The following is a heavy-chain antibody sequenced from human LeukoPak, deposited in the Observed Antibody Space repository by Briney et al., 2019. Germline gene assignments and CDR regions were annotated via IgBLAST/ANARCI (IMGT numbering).Heavy chain of an antibody. V-gene: IGHV3-7*04. D-gene: IGHD2-21*01. Sequence: QPGGSLRLSCAASGFNFGYSRMTWVRPAPGKGLQWVANVNQDGTEKHFLDSVEGRFTISRDNGKKSLYLQMSSLRPEDTALYFCVKGDWYFESWGQGTLVTVSS. J-gene: IGHJ4*02. CDR1: GFNFGYSR. CDR3: VKGDWYFES. CDR2: VNQDGTEK.